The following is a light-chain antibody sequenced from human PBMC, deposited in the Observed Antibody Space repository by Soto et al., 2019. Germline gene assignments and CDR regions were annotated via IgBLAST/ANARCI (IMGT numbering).Light chain of an antibody. V-gene: IGKV1-5*01. Sequence: DTQMTQSPSIVSASVGDRVTFTCRASQNIRNWLAWYQQKPGKAPKVLIYGASNLESGVPSRFSGSGSGTEFTLTISSLQPDDFATYYCQQYDGHFGQGTKVEIK. J-gene: IGKJ2*01. CDR2: GAS. CDR1: QNIRNW. CDR3: QQYDGH.